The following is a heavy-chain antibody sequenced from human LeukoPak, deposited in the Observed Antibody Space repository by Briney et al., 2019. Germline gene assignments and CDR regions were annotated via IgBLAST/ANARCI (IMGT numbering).Heavy chain of an antibody. CDR2: ISYDGLSK. V-gene: IGHV3-30*03. D-gene: IGHD3-10*01. J-gene: IGHJ6*02. CDR1: GFTFSNYG. Sequence: GGSLRLSCAASGFTFSNYGIHWVRQAPGRGLEWVAVISYDGLSKEYADSVKGRSTISRDNSKNTLYLQMNSLRIEDTAVYFCARARPLRGSGSYPHYFGLDVWGQGTTVTVSS. CDR3: ARARPLRGSGSYPHYFGLDV.